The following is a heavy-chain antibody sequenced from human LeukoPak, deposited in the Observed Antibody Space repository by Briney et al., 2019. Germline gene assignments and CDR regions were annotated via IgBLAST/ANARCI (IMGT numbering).Heavy chain of an antibody. D-gene: IGHD6-13*01. CDR3: ARGPAAPDYFDY. J-gene: IGHJ4*02. V-gene: IGHV5-51*01. CDR2: IYPGDSET. CDR1: GYYFTSYW. Sequence: GESLKISCKGSGYYFTSYWIGWVRQMPGRGLEWMGNIYPGDSETRYSPSFQGQVTISADKSISTAYLQWSSLKASDTAMYYCARGPAAPDYFDYWGQGTLVTVSS.